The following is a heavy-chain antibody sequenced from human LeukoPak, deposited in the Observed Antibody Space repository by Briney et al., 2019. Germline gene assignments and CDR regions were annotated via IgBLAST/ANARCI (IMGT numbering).Heavy chain of an antibody. J-gene: IGHJ4*02. Sequence: GGSLRLSCAASGFTFSSYSMNWVRQAPGKGLEWVSYISSSSSYIYYADSVKGRFTISRDNAKNSLYLQMNSLRAEDTAVYYCARDCSSTSCYREYYFDYWGQGTLVTVSS. V-gene: IGHV3-21*05. CDR3: ARDCSSTSCYREYYFDY. CDR2: ISSSSSYI. D-gene: IGHD2-2*02. CDR1: GFTFSSYS.